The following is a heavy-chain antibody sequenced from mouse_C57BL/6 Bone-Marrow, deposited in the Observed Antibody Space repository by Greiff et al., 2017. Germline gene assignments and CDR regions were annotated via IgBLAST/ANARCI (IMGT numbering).Heavy chain of an antibody. J-gene: IGHJ3*01. CDR1: GYTFTDYY. CDR2: INPNNGGT. CDR3: ANDGYYWFDY. D-gene: IGHD2-3*01. V-gene: IGHV1-26*01. Sequence: EVQLQQSGPELVKPGASVKISCKASGYTFTDYYMNWVKQSHGKSLEWIGDINPNNGGTSYNQKFKGKATLTVDKSSSTAYMELRSLTSEDSAVYYCANDGYYWFDYWGQGTLVTVSA.